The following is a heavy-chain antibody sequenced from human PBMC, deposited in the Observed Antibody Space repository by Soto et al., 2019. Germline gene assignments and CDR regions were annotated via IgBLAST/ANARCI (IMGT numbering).Heavy chain of an antibody. CDR3: ARDAVNFIAVAGTGPFDY. Sequence: PGGSLRLSWAASVFTFSSYWMSWVRQTPGQGLEWVAKIKQDGSEKYYVDSVKGRFTISRDNAKNSLYLQMNSLRAEDTAVYYCARDAVNFIAVAGTGPFDYWGQGTLVTVSS. D-gene: IGHD6-19*01. J-gene: IGHJ4*02. V-gene: IGHV3-7*01. CDR1: VFTFSSYW. CDR2: IKQDGSEK.